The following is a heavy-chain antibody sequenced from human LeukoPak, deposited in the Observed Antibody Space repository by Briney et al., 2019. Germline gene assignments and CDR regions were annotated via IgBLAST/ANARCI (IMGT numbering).Heavy chain of an antibody. V-gene: IGHV4-39*01. CDR2: IYYSGST. CDR3: ARALLTGYIDY. D-gene: IGHD3-9*01. CDR1: GGSISSSSYY. J-gene: IGHJ4*02. Sequence: SETLSLTCTVSGGSISSSSYYWGWIRQPPGKGLEWIGSIYYSGSTYYNPSLKSRVTISVDTSKNQFSLKLSSVTAADTAVYYCARALLTGYIDYWGQGTLVTVSS.